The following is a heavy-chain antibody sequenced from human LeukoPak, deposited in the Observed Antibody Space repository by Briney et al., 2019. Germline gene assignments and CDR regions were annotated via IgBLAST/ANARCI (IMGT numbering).Heavy chain of an antibody. CDR3: ARDPGGSPGWFDP. CDR1: GGSISSGGYS. V-gene: IGHV4-30-2*01. CDR2: IYHSGST. J-gene: IGHJ5*02. Sequence: SETLSLTCAVSGGSISSGGYSWSWIGQPPGKGLEWIGYIYHSGSTYYNPSLKSRVTISVDRSKNQFSLKLSSVTAADTAVYYCARDPGGSPGWFDPWGQGTLVTVSS.